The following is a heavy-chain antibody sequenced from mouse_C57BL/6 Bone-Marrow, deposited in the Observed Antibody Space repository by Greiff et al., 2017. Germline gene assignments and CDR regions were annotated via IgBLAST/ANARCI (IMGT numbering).Heavy chain of an antibody. V-gene: IGHV1-59*01. CDR3: AREGDYDYDEGY. CDR1: GYTFPSYW. J-gene: IGHJ2*01. Sequence: QVQLQQPGAELVRPGTSVKLSCKASGYTFPSYWMHWVKQRPGQGLEWLGVIDPSDSYTNYNQKFKGKATLTVDTSSSTAYMQLSILTSEDSAVYYCAREGDYDYDEGYWGQGTTLTVSS. D-gene: IGHD2-4*01. CDR2: IDPSDSYT.